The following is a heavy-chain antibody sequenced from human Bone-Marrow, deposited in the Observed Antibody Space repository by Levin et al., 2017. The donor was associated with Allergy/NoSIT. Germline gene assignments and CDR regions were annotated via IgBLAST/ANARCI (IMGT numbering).Heavy chain of an antibody. CDR1: GYSFSDYY. J-gene: IGHJ3*02. Sequence: ASVKVSCKTSGYSFSDYYVHWVRQAPGQGLEWMGRINPNSGGINYMQKFQGRVTMTRDTSISTAYMELTRLTPDDTAIYYCARGPYERGGPLGGDALDIWGQGTMVTVSS. D-gene: IGHD3-22*01. V-gene: IGHV1-2*06. CDR2: INPNSGGI. CDR3: ARGPYERGGPLGGDALDI.